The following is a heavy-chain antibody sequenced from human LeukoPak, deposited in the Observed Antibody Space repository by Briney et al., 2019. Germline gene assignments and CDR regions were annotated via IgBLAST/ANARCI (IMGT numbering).Heavy chain of an antibody. CDR2: MNPNSGNT. V-gene: IGHV1-8*03. Sequence: ASVTVSCMASGYTFTSYDINWVRQATGQGLEWMGWMNPNSGNTGYAQKFQGRVTITRNTSISTAYMELSSLRSEDTAVYYCARARQQLVRSGWFDPWGQGTLVTVSS. D-gene: IGHD6-13*01. CDR1: GYTFTSYD. CDR3: ARARQQLVRSGWFDP. J-gene: IGHJ5*02.